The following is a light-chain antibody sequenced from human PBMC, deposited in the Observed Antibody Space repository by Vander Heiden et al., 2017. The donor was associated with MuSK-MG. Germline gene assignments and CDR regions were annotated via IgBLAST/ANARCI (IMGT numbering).Light chain of an antibody. Sequence: QSVLTQPPSASGTPGQRVTLPCSGSSSNIGSNTVNWYQQLPGTAPKLLIYSNNQRPSGVPDQFSGSKSGTSASLAISGLQSEDEADYYCAAWDDSLNGLVFGGGTKLTVL. CDR3: AAWDDSLNGLV. CDR1: SSNIGSNT. J-gene: IGLJ2*01. V-gene: IGLV1-44*01. CDR2: SNN.